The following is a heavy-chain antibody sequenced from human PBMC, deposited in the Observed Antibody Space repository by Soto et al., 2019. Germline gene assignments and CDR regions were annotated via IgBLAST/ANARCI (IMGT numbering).Heavy chain of an antibody. V-gene: IGHV3-7*01. Sequence: GGSLRLSCAASGFPFSSYWMSWVRQAPGKGLEWVANVNQDGSEKFYVDSVKGRFTISRDNAMNSMYLQMNSLRAEDTAVYYCARGRPVPYWGQGTLVTVSS. J-gene: IGHJ4*02. CDR1: GFPFSSYW. CDR3: ARGRPVPY. CDR2: VNQDGSEK. D-gene: IGHD3-10*01.